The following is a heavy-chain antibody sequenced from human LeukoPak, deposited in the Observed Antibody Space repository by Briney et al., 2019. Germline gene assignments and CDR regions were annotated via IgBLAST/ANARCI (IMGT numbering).Heavy chain of an antibody. Sequence: PGGSLRLSCAASGFTFSSYGMHWVRQAPGKGLEWVAVISYDGSNKYYADSVKGRFTISRDNSKNTLYLQMNSLRAEDTAVYYCAMQRWQDWGQGTLVTVSS. D-gene: IGHD5-24*01. J-gene: IGHJ4*02. CDR2: ISYDGSNK. CDR3: AMQRWQD. V-gene: IGHV3-30*03. CDR1: GFTFSSYG.